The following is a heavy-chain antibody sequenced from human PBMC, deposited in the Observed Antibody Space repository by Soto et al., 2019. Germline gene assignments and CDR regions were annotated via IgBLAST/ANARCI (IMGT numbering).Heavy chain of an antibody. Sequence: LRRSCAASGCTFNNAWMNWVRQSPVTELVSVSRMDIDWSSTSCAYSVKGRFTISRDNAKNTLYLQMNSLRAEDTAVYYCAKGSSWVNNWFEPWGQGALVTVSS. CDR3: AKGSSWVNNWFEP. D-gene: IGHD6-13*01. CDR2: MDIDWSST. CDR1: GCTFNNAW. J-gene: IGHJ5*02. V-gene: IGHV3-74*01.